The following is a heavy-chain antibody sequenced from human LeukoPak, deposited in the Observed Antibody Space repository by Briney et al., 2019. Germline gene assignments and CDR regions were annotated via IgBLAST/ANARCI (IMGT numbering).Heavy chain of an antibody. CDR2: ISGSGGST. J-gene: IGHJ4*02. CDR3: AKDAPYVDMATMVKAYFFDY. Sequence: GGSLRLSCAASGFTFSSYAMSWVRQAPGKGLEWVSAISGSGGSTYYADSVKGRFTISRDNSKNTLYLQMNSLRAEDTAIYYCAKDAPYVDMATMVKAYFFDYWGQGTLVTVSS. V-gene: IGHV3-23*01. D-gene: IGHD5-24*01. CDR1: GFTFSSYA.